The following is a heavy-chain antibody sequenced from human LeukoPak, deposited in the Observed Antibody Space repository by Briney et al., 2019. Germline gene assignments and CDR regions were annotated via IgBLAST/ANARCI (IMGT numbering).Heavy chain of an antibody. CDR2: INPNSGGT. V-gene: IGHV1-2*06. CDR3: ARGPNYHDTSGSIGCNY. Sequence: ASVKVSCKASGYTFTGYSMHWVRQAPGQGLEWMGRINPNSGGTNLAQKFQGRVTMIRDTSISTAYMELSRLRFDDTAVYYCARGPNYHDTSGSIGCNYWGQGTLVTVSS. D-gene: IGHD3-22*01. J-gene: IGHJ4*02. CDR1: GYTFTGYS.